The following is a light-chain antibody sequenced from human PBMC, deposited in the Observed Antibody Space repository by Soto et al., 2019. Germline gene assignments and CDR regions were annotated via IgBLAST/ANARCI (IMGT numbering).Light chain of an antibody. CDR1: SSDVGGYNF. CDR2: DVT. CDR3: SSATSRTTVV. J-gene: IGLJ2*01. V-gene: IGLV2-14*01. Sequence: QSALTQPASVSGSPGQSITISCTGTSSDVGGYNFVSWYQQHPGKAPKLMIYDVTNRPSGVSNRFSGSKSGNTASLTISGQQAEDEADYYCSSATSRTTVVFGGGTKLTVL.